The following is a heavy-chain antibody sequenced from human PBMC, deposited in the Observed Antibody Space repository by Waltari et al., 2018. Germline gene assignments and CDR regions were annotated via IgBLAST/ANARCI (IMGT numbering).Heavy chain of an antibody. V-gene: IGHV4-4*02. D-gene: IGHD2-15*01. Sequence: QLQLRESGPGLVEPSGTLSLTCVVSGDSMRTNDCWSWVRQSPGKGLEWIGQVRGDEKITLHPSFASRVIISLDTSIHQFSLKVLSATAADTAIYYCARDRGRGLYLDAWGPGMLVTVSP. J-gene: IGHJ4*02. CDR2: VRGDEKI. CDR1: GDSMRTNDC. CDR3: ARDRGRGLYLDA.